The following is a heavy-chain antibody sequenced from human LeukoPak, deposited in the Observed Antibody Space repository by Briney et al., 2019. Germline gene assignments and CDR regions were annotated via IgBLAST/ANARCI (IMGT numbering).Heavy chain of an antibody. J-gene: IGHJ6*03. V-gene: IGHV1-2*02. D-gene: IGHD5-18*01. CDR3: ARDNFYSHGPYYYYYYMDV. Sequence: GASVKVSCKASGYTFTGYYMHWVRQAPGQGLEWMGWINPNSGGTNYAQKFQGRVTMTRDTSISTAYMELSRLRSDDTAGYYCARDNFYSHGPYYYYYYMDVWGKGTTVTVSS. CDR1: GYTFTGYY. CDR2: INPNSGGT.